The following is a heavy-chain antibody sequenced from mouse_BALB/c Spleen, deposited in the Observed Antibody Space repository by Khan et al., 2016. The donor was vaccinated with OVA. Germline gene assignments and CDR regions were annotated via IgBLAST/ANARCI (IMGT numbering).Heavy chain of an antibody. V-gene: IGHV3-8*02. CDR1: GDSITSGY. D-gene: IGHD2-14*01. CDR3: ARSTYRYAFAY. Sequence: EVQLQEPGPSLVKPSQTLSLTCSVTGDSITSGYWCWIRKFPGNKLEYMGYMIYTGYTDYNPSLKSRIASTRHTTKKQYYLQLNSVAAEDTATYYCARSTYRYAFAYWGQGTLVTVSA. CDR2: MIYTGYT. J-gene: IGHJ3*01.